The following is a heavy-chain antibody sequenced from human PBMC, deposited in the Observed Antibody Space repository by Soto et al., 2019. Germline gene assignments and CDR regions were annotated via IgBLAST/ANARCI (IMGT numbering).Heavy chain of an antibody. CDR1: GGSVSNDAYY. V-gene: IGHV4-61*08. CDR3: ARLGIGWESPFDH. D-gene: IGHD1-26*01. J-gene: IGHJ4*02. Sequence: QVQLQESGPGLMKPSETLSLTCTVSGGSVSNDAYYWSWIRQPPGKGLEWIGYIYHSGSTDYNPSLKSRVIIAVDLPENQCSLRLSSVTAADTAVYDCARLGIGWESPFDHWGQGTLVNVSS. CDR2: IYHSGST.